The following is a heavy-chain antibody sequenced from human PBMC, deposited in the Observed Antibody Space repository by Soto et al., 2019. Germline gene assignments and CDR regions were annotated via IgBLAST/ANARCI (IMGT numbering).Heavy chain of an antibody. CDR3: ARAKVGYCSSTSCYRTGGYYYYYYMDV. CDR1: GGSFSGYY. V-gene: IGHV4-34*01. D-gene: IGHD2-2*01. CDR2: INHSGST. J-gene: IGHJ6*03. Sequence: QVQLQQWGAGLLKPSETLSLTCAVYGGSFSGYYWSWIRQPPGKGLEWIGEINHSGSTNYNPSLKSRVTISVDTSKNQFSLKLSSVTAADTAVYYCARAKVGYCSSTSCYRTGGYYYYYYMDVWGKGTTDTVSS.